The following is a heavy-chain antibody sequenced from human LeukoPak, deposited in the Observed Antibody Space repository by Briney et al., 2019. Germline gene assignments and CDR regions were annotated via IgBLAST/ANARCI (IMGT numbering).Heavy chain of an antibody. CDR1: GFTFTNSA. D-gene: IGHD3-3*01. CDR3: VADDLLSVQ. Sequence: GTSVMVSCKASGFTFTNSAVQWVRQARGQRLEWIGWVVVGSGKTHYAQKFQERVTITRDMSTSTAYMEVSSLRSEDTAVYYCVADDLLSVQWGLGTLVTVSS. V-gene: IGHV1-58*01. CDR2: VVVGSGKT. J-gene: IGHJ4*02.